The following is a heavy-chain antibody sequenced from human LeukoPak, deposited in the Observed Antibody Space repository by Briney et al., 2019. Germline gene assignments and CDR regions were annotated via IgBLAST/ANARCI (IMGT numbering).Heavy chain of an antibody. CDR1: GFTFSSYW. CDR2: IGTDGSRT. D-gene: IGHD4-23*01. J-gene: IGHJ3*02. V-gene: IGHV3-74*01. CDR3: ARDKYGGNSKAFDI. Sequence: GGALRLSCAASGFTFSSYWMHWLRQVPGKGLVWVARIGTDGSRTTYADYVQGRFTISRDNAKNTLYLQMNSLRAEDTAVYYCARDKYGGNSKAFDIWGQGTLVTVSS.